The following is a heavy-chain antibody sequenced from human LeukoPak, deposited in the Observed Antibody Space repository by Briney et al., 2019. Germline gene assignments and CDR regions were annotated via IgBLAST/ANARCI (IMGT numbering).Heavy chain of an antibody. CDR3: ARQPTTYYYDSSGYYWPH. CDR2: IIPILGIA. Sequence: SVKVSCKASGGTFSSYAISWVRQAPGQGLEWMGRIIPILGIANYAQKFQGRVTITADESTSTAYMELSSLRSEDTAVYYCARQPTTYYYDSSGYYWPHWGQGTLVTVSS. CDR1: GGTFSSYA. J-gene: IGHJ4*02. V-gene: IGHV1-69*04. D-gene: IGHD3-22*01.